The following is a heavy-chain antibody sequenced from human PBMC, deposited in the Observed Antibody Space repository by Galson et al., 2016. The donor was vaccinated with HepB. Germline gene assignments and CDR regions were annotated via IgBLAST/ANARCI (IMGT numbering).Heavy chain of an antibody. CDR1: DYSFTSYW. CDR2: IDPSDSYT. V-gene: IGHV5-10-1*01. CDR3: ARHLYGDYFYYYHMDV. J-gene: IGHJ6*03. Sequence: QSGAEVKKPGESLRISGTGSDYSFTSYWISCVRQMPGKGLEWMGRIDPSDSYTHYSPSFQDHVTISVDKSISTAYLQWSSLKASDTAMYYCARHLYGDYFYYYHMDVWGKGTTVTVSS. D-gene: IGHD4-17*01.